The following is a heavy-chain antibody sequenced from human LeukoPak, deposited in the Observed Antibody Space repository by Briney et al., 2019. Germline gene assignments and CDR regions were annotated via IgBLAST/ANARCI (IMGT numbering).Heavy chain of an antibody. J-gene: IGHJ6*04. CDR2: INHSGST. CDR3: AGASPPRLVGVREVMAARPRPIDYGMDV. D-gene: IGHD3-10*01. V-gene: IGHV4-34*01. CDR1: GGSFSGYY. Sequence: SETLSLTCAVYGGSFSGYYWSWIRQPPGKGLEWIGEINHSGSTNYNPSLTSRVTISVDTSKNQFSLKLSSVTAATPAVYTWAGASPPRLVGVREVMAARPRPIDYGMDVWAKGPRSPSPQ.